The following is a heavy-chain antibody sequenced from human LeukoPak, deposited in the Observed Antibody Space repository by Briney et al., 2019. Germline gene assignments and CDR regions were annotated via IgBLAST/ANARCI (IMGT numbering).Heavy chain of an antibody. Sequence: GGSLRLSCAASGFTFDDYGMSWVRQAPGKGLEWVSGINWKGGSTAYADSVKGRFTISRDNAKNSLYLQMNSLRAEDTALYYCARDLSLLPSYMDGWGKGTTVTVSS. J-gene: IGHJ6*03. CDR1: GFTFDDYG. CDR2: INWKGGST. V-gene: IGHV3-20*04. CDR3: ARDLSLLPSYMDG. D-gene: IGHD3-16*01.